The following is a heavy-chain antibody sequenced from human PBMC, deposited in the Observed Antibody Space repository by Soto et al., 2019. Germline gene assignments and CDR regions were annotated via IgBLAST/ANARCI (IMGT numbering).Heavy chain of an antibody. J-gene: IGHJ4*02. CDR1: GFTVSNNY. D-gene: IGHD1-1*01. CDR2: IYSGGDT. CDR3: ARDGTYNWV. Sequence: ELQLVASGGGLVQPGGSLRLSCAASGFTVSNNYLRWVRQAPGKGREWVSLIYSGGDTYYADSVKGRFTISRDNSKNTLYLQMNSLRAEDTAVYYCARDGTYNWVGGQGILVTVSS. V-gene: IGHV3-66*01.